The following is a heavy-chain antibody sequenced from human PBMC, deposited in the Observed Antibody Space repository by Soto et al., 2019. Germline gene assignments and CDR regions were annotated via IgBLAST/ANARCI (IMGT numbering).Heavy chain of an antibody. J-gene: IGHJ4*02. CDR3: AGATFGGDIAIPD. D-gene: IGHD3-16*02. CDR2: ISSSSSYI. Sequence: EVQLVESGGGLVKPGGSLRLSCAASGFTFSSYSMNWVRQAPGKGLEWVSSISSSSSYIYYADSVKGRFTISRDNAKNSLYLQMNSLRAEDTAVYYCAGATFGGDIAIPDWGQGTLVTVSS. CDR1: GFTFSSYS. V-gene: IGHV3-21*01.